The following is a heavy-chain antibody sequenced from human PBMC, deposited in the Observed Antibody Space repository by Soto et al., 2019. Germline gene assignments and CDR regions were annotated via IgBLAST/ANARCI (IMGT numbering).Heavy chain of an antibody. CDR3: ARVVGDYEDAFDI. Sequence: QVQLQESGPGLVKPSETLSLTCTVSGGSISSYYWSWIRQPPGKGLEWIGYIYYSGSTNYNPSLKSRVTISVDTSKNQFSLKLSSVTAADTAVYYCARVVGDYEDAFDIWGQGTMVTVSS. V-gene: IGHV4-59*01. D-gene: IGHD4-17*01. CDR1: GGSISSYY. J-gene: IGHJ3*02. CDR2: IYYSGST.